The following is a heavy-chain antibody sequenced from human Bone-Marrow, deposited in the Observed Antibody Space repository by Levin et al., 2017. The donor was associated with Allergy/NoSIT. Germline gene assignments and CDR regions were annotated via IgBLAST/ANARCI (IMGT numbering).Heavy chain of an antibody. CDR2: TIPLLDVT. V-gene: IGHV1-69*02. D-gene: IGHD2-15*01. Sequence: SVKVSCKASGGTFSHTYSISWVRQSPGQGLEWMGKTIPLLDVTSYAKKFEGRITITADKSAGTTTTSYLEVTSLRSEDTALYFCHFFDGGCTAAVAATRRLDFWGQGTPVTVSP. CDR1: GGTFSHTYS. J-gene: IGHJ4*02. CDR3: HFFDGGCTAAVAATRRLDF.